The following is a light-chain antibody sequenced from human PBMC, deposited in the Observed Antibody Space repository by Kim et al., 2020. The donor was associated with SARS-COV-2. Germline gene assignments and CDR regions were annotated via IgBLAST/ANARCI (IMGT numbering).Light chain of an antibody. CDR2: GKD. CDR1: SLRSYY. Sequence: VALGQTVRITCQGDSLRSYYATWYQQKPGQAPKVVIYGKDNRPSGVPDRFSGSSSGNTAYLTITGTQAGDGADYYCNSRDSNDYVVFGGGTQLTVL. V-gene: IGLV3-19*01. CDR3: NSRDSNDYVV. J-gene: IGLJ2*01.